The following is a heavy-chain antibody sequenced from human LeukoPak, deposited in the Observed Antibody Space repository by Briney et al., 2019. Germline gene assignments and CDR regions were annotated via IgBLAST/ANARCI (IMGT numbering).Heavy chain of an antibody. J-gene: IGHJ4*02. V-gene: IGHV3-53*01. CDR2: IYSGGST. D-gene: IGHD1-26*01. CDR1: GFTVSSNY. CDR3: ARDRLTSGSYFFDY. Sequence: GGSLRLSCAASGFTVSSNYMSWVRQAPGKGLEWVSVIYSGGSTYYADSVKGRFTISRDNSKNTLYLQMNSLRAEDTAVYYCARDRLTSGSYFFDYWGQGTLVTVSS.